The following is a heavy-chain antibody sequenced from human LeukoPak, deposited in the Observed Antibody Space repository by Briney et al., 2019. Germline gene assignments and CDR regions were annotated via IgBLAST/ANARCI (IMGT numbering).Heavy chain of an antibody. CDR3: AKDSYYYNSSGYSGLAFDI. D-gene: IGHD3-22*01. J-gene: IGHJ3*02. Sequence: GGSLRLSCAASGFTFSSYAMSWVRQAPGEGLEWVSAISGSGGSTYYADSVKGRFTISRDNSKNTRYLQMNSLRAEDTAVYYCAKDSYYYNSSGYSGLAFDIWGQGTMVTVSS. CDR1: GFTFSSYA. V-gene: IGHV3-23*01. CDR2: ISGSGGST.